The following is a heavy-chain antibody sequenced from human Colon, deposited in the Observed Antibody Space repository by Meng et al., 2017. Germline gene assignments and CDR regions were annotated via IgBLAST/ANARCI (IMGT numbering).Heavy chain of an antibody. V-gene: IGHV7-4-1*02. Sequence: QLQLVQSGSELKKPGASVKVSCKASGYSFRTYAINWVRQAPGQGLQWMGWINMYTGDPSYVEGFAGRFVFSLDISVSTAYLQISSLKAEDTAVYFCVRHKGDSDFDYWGQGTLVTVSS. CDR3: VRHKGDSDFDY. CDR2: INMYTGDP. D-gene: IGHD2-21*02. J-gene: IGHJ4*02. CDR1: GYSFRTYA.